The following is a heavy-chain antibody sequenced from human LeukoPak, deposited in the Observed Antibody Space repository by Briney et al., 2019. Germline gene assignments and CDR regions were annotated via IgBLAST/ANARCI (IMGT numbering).Heavy chain of an antibody. CDR1: GYTFTTYG. D-gene: IGHD6-6*01. CDR2: IIPIFGTA. Sequence: GASVKVSCKASGYTFTTYGISWVRQAPGQGLEWMGGIIPIFGTANYAQKFQGRVTITTDESTSTAYMELSSLRSEDTAVYYCARVIQYSSSVSKKGQYYFDYWGQGTLVTVSS. J-gene: IGHJ4*02. V-gene: IGHV1-69*05. CDR3: ARVIQYSSSVSKKGQYYFDY.